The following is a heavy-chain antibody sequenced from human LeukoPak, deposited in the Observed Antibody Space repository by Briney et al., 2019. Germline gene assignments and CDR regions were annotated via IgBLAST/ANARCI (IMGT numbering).Heavy chain of an antibody. Sequence: GGSLRLSCAASGFTFSSYGMHWVRQAPGKGLEWVAVIWYDGSNKYYADSVKGRFTISRDNSKNRLYLQMNSLRAEDTAVYYCARDPHSGQLVDYWGQGTLVTVSS. J-gene: IGHJ4*02. CDR3: ARDPHSGQLVDY. D-gene: IGHD6-13*01. V-gene: IGHV3-33*01. CDR1: GFTFSSYG. CDR2: IWYDGSNK.